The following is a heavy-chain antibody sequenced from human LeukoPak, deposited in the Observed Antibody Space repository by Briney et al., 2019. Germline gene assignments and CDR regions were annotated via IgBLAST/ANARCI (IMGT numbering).Heavy chain of an antibody. CDR3: ARDPASKYYASVH. D-gene: IGHD3-10*01. CDR2: ISGSSSNI. CDR1: GFTFSSYS. J-gene: IGHJ4*02. Sequence: GGSLRLSCAASGFTFSSYSMIWVRQAPGKGLEWVSYISGSSSNIHYEDSVKGRFTISRDNAKNSLYLQMNSLRDEDTAVYYCARDPASKYYASVHWGQGTLVTVSS. V-gene: IGHV3-48*02.